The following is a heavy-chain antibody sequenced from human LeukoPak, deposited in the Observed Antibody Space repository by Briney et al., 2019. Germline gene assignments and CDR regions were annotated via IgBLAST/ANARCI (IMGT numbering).Heavy chain of an antibody. J-gene: IGHJ3*02. CDR3: AKDPGAAPRGSAFDI. CDR2: IRYDGSNK. V-gene: IGHV3-30*02. CDR1: GFTFSSYG. Sequence: PGGSLRLSCAASGFTFSSYGMHWVRQAPGKGLEWVAFIRYDGSNKYYADSVKGRFTISRDNSKNTLYLQMNSLRAEDTAVYYCAKDPGAAPRGSAFDIWGQGTMVTVYS. D-gene: IGHD6-6*01.